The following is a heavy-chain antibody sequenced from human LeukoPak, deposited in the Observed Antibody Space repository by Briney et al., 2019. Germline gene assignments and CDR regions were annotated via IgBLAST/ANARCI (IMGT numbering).Heavy chain of an antibody. CDR3: ARAGRGGSYYGWFDP. J-gene: IGHJ5*02. V-gene: IGHV4-61*02. CDR1: GGSISSGSYY. CDR2: IYTSGST. D-gene: IGHD1-26*01. Sequence: SETLSLTCTVSGGSISSGSYYWSWIRQPAGKGLEWIGRIYTSGSTNYNPSLKSRVTISVDTSKNQFSLKLSSVTAADTAVYYCARAGRGGSYYGWFDPWGQGTLVTVSS.